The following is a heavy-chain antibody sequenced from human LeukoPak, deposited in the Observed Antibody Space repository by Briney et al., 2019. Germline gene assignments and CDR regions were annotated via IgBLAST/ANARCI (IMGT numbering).Heavy chain of an antibody. CDR1: GFTFSGSA. Sequence: GGSLRLSCAASGFTFSGSAMHWVRQASGKGLEWVGRIRSKANSYATAYAASVKGRFTISRDDSKNTAYLQMNSLKTEDTAVYYCTRHVDYGEGQLPYYYYMGVWGKGTTVTVSS. CDR3: TRHVDYGEGQLPYYYYMGV. J-gene: IGHJ6*03. D-gene: IGHD4-17*01. V-gene: IGHV3-73*01. CDR2: IRSKANSYAT.